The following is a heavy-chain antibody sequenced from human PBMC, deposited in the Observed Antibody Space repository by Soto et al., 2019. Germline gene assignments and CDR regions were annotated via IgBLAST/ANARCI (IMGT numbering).Heavy chain of an antibody. Sequence: GGSLRLSCAASGFNFSNYVISLIRQAPGKGVEWVSAISGSGDKTYYLDSVKGRFTISRDNSKNTLFLQMNSLRAEDTAVYYCAKPYYSGSGRSDYYYYYGMDVWGQGTTVTVSS. CDR2: ISGSGDKT. CDR3: AKPYYSGSGRSDYYYYYGMDV. D-gene: IGHD3-10*01. CDR1: GFNFSNYV. V-gene: IGHV3-23*01. J-gene: IGHJ6*02.